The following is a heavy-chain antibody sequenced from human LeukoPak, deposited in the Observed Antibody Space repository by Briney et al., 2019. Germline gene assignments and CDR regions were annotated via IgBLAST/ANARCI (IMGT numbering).Heavy chain of an antibody. V-gene: IGHV3-21*01. CDR3: ARVASFRFYFDY. CDR2: ISSDPNYI. CDR1: GFSLRDYS. J-gene: IGHJ4*02. Sequence: GGSLRLSCAASGFSLRDYSMNWVRQAPGKGLEWVSTISSDPNYIYYGASVKGRFTTSRDNAENSLFLQMNSLRAEDTAVYYCARVASFRFYFDYWGQGALVTVSS. D-gene: IGHD2/OR15-2a*01.